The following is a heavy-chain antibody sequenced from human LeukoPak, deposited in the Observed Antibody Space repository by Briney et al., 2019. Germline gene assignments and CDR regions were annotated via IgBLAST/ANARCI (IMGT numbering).Heavy chain of an antibody. D-gene: IGHD3-16*01. V-gene: IGHV3-30*03. J-gene: IGHJ4*02. CDR3: AGDTPPGGDFYFDY. CDR1: GFTFSSYG. CDR2: ISYDGSNK. Sequence: GRSLRLSCAASGFTFSSYGMHWVRQAPGKGLEWVAVISYDGSNKYYADSVKGRFTISRDNSKNTLYLQMSSLRAEDTAVYYCAGDTPPGGDFYFDYWGQGTLVIVSS.